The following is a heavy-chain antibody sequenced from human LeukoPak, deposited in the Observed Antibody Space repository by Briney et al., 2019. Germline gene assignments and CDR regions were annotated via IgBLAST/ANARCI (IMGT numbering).Heavy chain of an antibody. D-gene: IGHD3-22*01. J-gene: IGHJ4*02. CDR1: GFTFSHYA. CDR2: ISFDGTNK. CDR3: AKGGYYERPWYFDY. Sequence: GRSLRLSCAASGFTFSHYAMXXVRQAPGKGXXXXXVISFDGTNKFYADSVKGRFTISRDNSKNALYLQMNSLRAEDTAVYYCAKGGYYERPWYFDYWGQGTLVTVSS. V-gene: IGHV3-30*18.